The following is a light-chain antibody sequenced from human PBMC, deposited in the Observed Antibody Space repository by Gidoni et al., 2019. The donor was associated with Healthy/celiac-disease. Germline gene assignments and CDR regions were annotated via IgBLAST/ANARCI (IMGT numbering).Light chain of an antibody. J-gene: IGKJ4*01. CDR1: QSVSSSY. V-gene: IGKV3-20*01. Sequence: EMVLTQSPGTLSLSPGERATLSCRASQSVSSSYLAWYQQKPGQAPRLLIYGASSRATGIPDRFSGSGSGTDFTLTISSLEPEDFAVYYCQQYGSSPPVTFGGGTKVEIK. CDR2: GAS. CDR3: QQYGSSPPVT.